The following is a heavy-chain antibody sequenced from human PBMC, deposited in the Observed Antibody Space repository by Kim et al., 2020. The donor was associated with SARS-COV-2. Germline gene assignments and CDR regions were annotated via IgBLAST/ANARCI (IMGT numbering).Heavy chain of an antibody. J-gene: IGHJ6*02. CDR3: ARDLSAAGGLGLTYYYGMDV. CDR2: INPSGGST. D-gene: IGHD1-7*01. CDR1: GYTFTSYY. Sequence: ASVKVSCKASGYTFTSYYMHWVRQAPGQGLEWMGIINPSGGSTSYAQKFQGRVTMTRDTSTSTVYMELSSLRSEDTAVYYCARDLSAAGGLGLTYYYGMDVWGQGTTVTFSS. V-gene: IGHV1-46*01.